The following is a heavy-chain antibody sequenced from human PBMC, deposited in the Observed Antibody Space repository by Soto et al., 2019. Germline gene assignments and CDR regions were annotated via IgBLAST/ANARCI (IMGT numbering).Heavy chain of an antibody. CDR2: ISGSGGNT. Sequence: PGGSLRLSCAVSGFTFSSYGMNWVRQAPGKGLEWVSGISGSGGNTYYADSVKGRFTISRDNSKNTLYLQMNSLRAEDTAVYYCAKDPYDILTGYYYGPGYWGQGTLVTVSS. CDR3: AKDPYDILTGYYYGPGY. D-gene: IGHD3-9*01. CDR1: GFTFSSYG. V-gene: IGHV3-23*01. J-gene: IGHJ4*02.